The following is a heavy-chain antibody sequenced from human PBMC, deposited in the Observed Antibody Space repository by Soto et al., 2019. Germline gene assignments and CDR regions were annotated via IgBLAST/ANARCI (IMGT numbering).Heavy chain of an antibody. J-gene: IGHJ4*02. V-gene: IGHV1-18*01. CDR3: ARDRGSYARDY. D-gene: IGHD1-26*01. Sequence: QVQLVQSGAEVKKPGASVKVSCKASGYTFTSYGISWVRQAPGQGLEWMGWISAYNGNTDNAQKPQGRVTMTPDTSASTAYMGLRSLRCDDTAVYSCARDRGSYARDYWGQGALVTVSS. CDR1: GYTFTSYG. CDR2: ISAYNGNT.